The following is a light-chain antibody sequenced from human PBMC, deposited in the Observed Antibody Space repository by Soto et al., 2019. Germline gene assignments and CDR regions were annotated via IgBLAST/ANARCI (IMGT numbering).Light chain of an antibody. V-gene: IGKV1-33*01. J-gene: IGKJ4*01. CDR1: QDIKNY. CDR3: QQYDNLPLN. Sequence: DIQMTQSPSSLSASVGDRVTITCQASQDIKNYLNWYQQKSGKAPKLLIYDASDLEKGVPSRFSGSGSGTDFNFTINSLQTEDIETYYCQQYDNLPLNFGGGTKVEIK. CDR2: DAS.